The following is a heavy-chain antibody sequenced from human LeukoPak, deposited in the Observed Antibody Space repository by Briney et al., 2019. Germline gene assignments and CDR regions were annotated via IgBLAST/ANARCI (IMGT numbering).Heavy chain of an antibody. CDR1: GFTFSDYY. CDR3: ARRVGFYGSGSLNYFDP. CDR2: IYYSGST. D-gene: IGHD3-10*01. Sequence: GSLSLSCAASGFTFSDYYMSWIRQPPGKGLEWIGSIYYSGSTYYNPSLKSRVTISVDTSKNQFSLKLSSVTAADTAMYFCARRVGFYGSGSLNYFDPWGQGILVSVSS. V-gene: IGHV4-38-2*01. J-gene: IGHJ5*01.